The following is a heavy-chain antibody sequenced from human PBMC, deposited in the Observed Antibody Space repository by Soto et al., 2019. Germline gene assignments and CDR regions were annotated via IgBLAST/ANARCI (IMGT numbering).Heavy chain of an antibody. J-gene: IGHJ6*02. CDR3: AGDEYYYYGMDV. V-gene: IGHV3-30-3*02. CDR1: GFTFSSYA. Sequence: PGGSLSLSCAASGFTFSSYAMHWVRQAPGKGLEGVAVISYDGSNKYYADSVKGRFTISRDNSKNTQDLQMTSRRDEDTAVYYCAGDEYYYYGMDVWGQGTTVTVSS. CDR2: ISYDGSNK.